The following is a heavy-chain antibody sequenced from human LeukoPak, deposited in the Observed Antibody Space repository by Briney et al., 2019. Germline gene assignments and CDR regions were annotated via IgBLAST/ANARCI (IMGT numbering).Heavy chain of an antibody. V-gene: IGHV4-4*02. CDR3: ASKNNYYYGMDV. CDR2: FHQSVST. J-gene: IGHJ6*02. Sequence: SGTLSLTCAVSGDSISSDKWWSWVRQPPGKGLEYIGEFHQSVSTNYNPSLKSRLTISVDKSKNQFSLKLSSVTAADTAVYYCASKNNYYYGMDVWGQGTTVTVSS. CDR1: GDSISSDKW.